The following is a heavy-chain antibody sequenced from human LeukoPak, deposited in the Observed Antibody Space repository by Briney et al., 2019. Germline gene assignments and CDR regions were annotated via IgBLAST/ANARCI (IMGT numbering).Heavy chain of an antibody. J-gene: IGHJ4*02. Sequence: SETLSLTCTVSGGSISSSSYYWGWIRQPPGKGLEWIGSIYYSGSTYYNPSLKSRVTMSVDTSKNQFSLKLSSATAADTAVYYCAREDLAAAGKTAPPYFDYWGQGTLVTVSS. V-gene: IGHV4-39*07. D-gene: IGHD6-13*01. CDR1: GGSISSSSYY. CDR3: AREDLAAAGKTAPPYFDY. CDR2: IYYSGST.